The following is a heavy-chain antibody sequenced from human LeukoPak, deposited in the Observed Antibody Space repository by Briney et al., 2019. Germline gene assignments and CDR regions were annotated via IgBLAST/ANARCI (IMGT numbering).Heavy chain of an antibody. CDR3: AKRRDSPYYMDV. V-gene: IGHV3-23*01. Sequence: GGSLRLSCAASGFTFSTYGMGWFGRAPGKGRDWFSAISGSGGTTYYADSVKGRFTISRDNSKNTLYLQMNSLRAEDTAVYYCAKRRDSPYYMDVWGKGTTVTISS. CDR1: GFTFSTYG. J-gene: IGHJ6*03. D-gene: IGHD3-22*01. CDR2: ISGSGGTT.